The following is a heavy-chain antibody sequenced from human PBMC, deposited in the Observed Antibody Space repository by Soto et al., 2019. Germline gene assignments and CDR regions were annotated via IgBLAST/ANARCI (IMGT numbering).Heavy chain of an antibody. J-gene: IGHJ4*02. CDR1: GGSSSSSSYY. D-gene: IGHD6-6*01. V-gene: IGHV4-39*01. CDR2: IYYSGST. Sequence: SETLSLTCTVSGGSSSSSSYYWGWIRQPLGKGLEWIGSIYYSGSTYYNPSLKSRVTISVDTSKNQFSLKLSSVTAADTAVYYCARHGSILGPKYYFDYWGQGTLVTVSS. CDR3: ARHGSILGPKYYFDY.